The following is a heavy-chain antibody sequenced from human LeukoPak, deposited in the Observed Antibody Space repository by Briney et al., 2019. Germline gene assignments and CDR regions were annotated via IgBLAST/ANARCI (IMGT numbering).Heavy chain of an antibody. D-gene: IGHD1-26*01. CDR3: ARPSYSGSSAYFDY. CDR1: GGSFSGYY. CDR2: INHSGST. V-gene: IGHV4-34*01. Sequence: PSETLSLTCAVYGGSFSGYYWSWIRQPPGKGLEWIGEINHSGSTNYNPSLKSRVTISVDTSKNQFSLKLSSVTAADTAVYYCARPSYSGSSAYFDYWGQGTLVTVSS. J-gene: IGHJ4*02.